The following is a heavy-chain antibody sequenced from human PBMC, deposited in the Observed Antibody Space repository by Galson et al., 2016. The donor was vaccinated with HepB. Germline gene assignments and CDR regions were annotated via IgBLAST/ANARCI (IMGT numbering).Heavy chain of an antibody. CDR2: ISARSGKT. CDR1: GYTFTDYG. J-gene: IGHJ1*01. D-gene: IGHD3-22*01. Sequence: SVKVSCKASGYTFTDYGFTWVRQAPGQGPEWMGWISARSGKTTYVQNFQDRVTLTTEASANTAYMHLRSLTSDDTAVYYCARDGRGYPEYFHHWGQGTPVIVSS. V-gene: IGHV1-18*01. CDR3: ARDGRGYPEYFHH.